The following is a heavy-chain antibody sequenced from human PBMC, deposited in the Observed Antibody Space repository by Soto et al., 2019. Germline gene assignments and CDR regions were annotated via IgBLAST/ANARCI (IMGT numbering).Heavy chain of an antibody. V-gene: IGHV1-8*01. CDR3: AIGSTMVRGVITDYYYYMDV. Sequence: ASVKVSCKASGYTFTSYDINWVRQATGQGLEWMGWMNPNSGNTGYAQKFQGRVTMTRNTSISTAYMELSSLRSEDTAVYYCAIGSTMVRGVITDYYYYMDVWGKGTTVTVSS. CDR1: GYTFTSYD. J-gene: IGHJ6*03. D-gene: IGHD3-10*01. CDR2: MNPNSGNT.